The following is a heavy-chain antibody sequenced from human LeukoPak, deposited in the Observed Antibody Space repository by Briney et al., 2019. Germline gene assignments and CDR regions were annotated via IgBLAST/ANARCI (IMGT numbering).Heavy chain of an antibody. J-gene: IGHJ4*02. D-gene: IGHD3-9*01. V-gene: IGHV3-48*03. CDR1: GFTFSSYK. CDR3: ARVSYFAEDY. CDR2: ISSSGSTI. Sequence: GGSLRLSCAASGFTFSSYKMNWVRQAPGKGLEWVSYISSSGSTIYYADSVKGRFTISRDNAKNSLSLQMNSLRAEDTAVYYCARVSYFAEDYWGQGTLVTVSS.